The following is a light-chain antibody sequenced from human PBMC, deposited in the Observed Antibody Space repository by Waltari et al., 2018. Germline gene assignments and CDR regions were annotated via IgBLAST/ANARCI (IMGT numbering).Light chain of an antibody. Sequence: HILTQPPSVSVAPGQTATITCGGTNIGSSSVHWYQQKPGQDPVRVVFDAGARPSGIPERFFDSKSGNTATLTLIRVEAGDEADFYCQLWDSSIDQWVFGGGTKLTVL. V-gene: IGLV3-21*02. J-gene: IGLJ3*02. CDR3: QLWDSSIDQWV. CDR2: DAG. CDR1: NIGSSS.